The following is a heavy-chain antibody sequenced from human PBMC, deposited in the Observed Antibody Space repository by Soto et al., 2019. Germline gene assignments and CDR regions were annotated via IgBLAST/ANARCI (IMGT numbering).Heavy chain of an antibody. D-gene: IGHD6-13*01. CDR2: IYPYDSDT. Sequence: AEAMKISYEVSGYTFTGYWIGWVRQIPWKGLEGMWIIYPYDSDTRYSPSFQGHVTISADKSINTAYLQWSSLKASDTAMYYCVVQQNLPCVNYCGKGTMVTVSS. CDR1: GYTFTGYW. CDR3: VVQQNLPCVNY. J-gene: IGHJ4*02. V-gene: IGHV5-51*01.